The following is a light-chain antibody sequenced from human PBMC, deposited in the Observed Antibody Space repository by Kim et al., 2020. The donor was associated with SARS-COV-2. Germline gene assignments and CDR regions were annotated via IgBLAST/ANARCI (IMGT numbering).Light chain of an antibody. Sequence: EIVLTQSPATLSLSPGERATLSCRASQSVSSYLAWYQQKPGQVPRHLIYDASNRATGIPARFSGSGSGTDFTLTISSLEPEDFAVYYCQQRSNWPYAFGQGTKLEI. CDR2: DAS. J-gene: IGKJ2*01. V-gene: IGKV3-11*01. CDR1: QSVSSY. CDR3: QQRSNWPYA.